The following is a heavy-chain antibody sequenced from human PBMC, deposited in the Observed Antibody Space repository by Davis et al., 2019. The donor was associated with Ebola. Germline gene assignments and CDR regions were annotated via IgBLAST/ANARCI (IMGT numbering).Heavy chain of an antibody. CDR2: INTNTGGT. J-gene: IGHJ4*02. CDR3: AKDHIVVVTATPGY. D-gene: IGHD2-21*02. Sequence: ASVKVSCKASGYTFIGHYVHWVRQAPGQGLEWMGRINTNTGGTNLEQKFQGRVSMTRDTSITSAYMDLRSLRSDDTAVYYCAKDHIVVVTATPGYWGQGTLVTVSS. V-gene: IGHV1-2*06. CDR1: GYTFIGHY.